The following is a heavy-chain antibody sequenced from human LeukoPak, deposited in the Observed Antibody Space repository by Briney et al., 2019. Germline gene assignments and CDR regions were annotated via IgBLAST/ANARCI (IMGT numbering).Heavy chain of an antibody. CDR2: IYHSGST. CDR3: ARDGQSHFDY. V-gene: IGHV4-4*02. Sequence: SETLSLTCAVSGGSISSRNWWSWVRQPPGRGVEWIGEIYHSGSTKYNPSLRSRVTILVDKSKNQFSLKLSSVTAADTAVYYCARDGQSHFDYWGQGTLATVSS. D-gene: IGHD3/OR15-3a*01. CDR1: GGSISSRNW. J-gene: IGHJ4*02.